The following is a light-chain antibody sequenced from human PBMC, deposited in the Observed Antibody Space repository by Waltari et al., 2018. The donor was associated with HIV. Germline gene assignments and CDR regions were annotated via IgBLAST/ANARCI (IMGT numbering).Light chain of an antibody. Sequence: QVVLTQSPSASASLGASVKLTCTLSSGHSTYAVAWHQQQPETGPRYLIKLNSDGNHYKGDGVPDRFSASSSGAERYLTISSSQAEDEAYYYCQTWGTGFVVFGGGTKLTVL. CDR2: LNSDGNH. J-gene: IGLJ2*01. CDR3: QTWGTGFVV. V-gene: IGLV4-69*01. CDR1: SGHSTYA.